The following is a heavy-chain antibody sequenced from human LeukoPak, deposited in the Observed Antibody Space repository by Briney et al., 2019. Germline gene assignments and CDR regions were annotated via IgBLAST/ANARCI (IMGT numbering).Heavy chain of an antibody. Sequence: PGGSLRLSCAASGFTFSSYAMHWVRQAPGKGLEWVAVISYDGSNKYYADSVKGRFTISRDNSKNTLFLQMNSLRAEDTAVYYCARDRSWSSGWYSAYYFDYWGQGTLVTVSS. CDR2: ISYDGSNK. V-gene: IGHV3-30*04. J-gene: IGHJ4*02. D-gene: IGHD6-19*01. CDR1: GFTFSSYA. CDR3: ARDRSWSSGWYSAYYFDY.